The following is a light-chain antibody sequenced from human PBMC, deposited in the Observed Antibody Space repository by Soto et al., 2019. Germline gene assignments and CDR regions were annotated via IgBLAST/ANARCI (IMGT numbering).Light chain of an antibody. CDR3: QQYDSSPLT. CDR1: QSVSSSF. Sequence: EIVLTQSPGTLSLSPGERATLSCRASQSVSSSFLAWYQQKPGQAPRLLIYGASSRATGIPDRFSGSGSGTDFTFIISRLEPEDVAVYYCQQYDSSPLTFGGGTKVEIK. V-gene: IGKV3-20*01. CDR2: GAS. J-gene: IGKJ4*01.